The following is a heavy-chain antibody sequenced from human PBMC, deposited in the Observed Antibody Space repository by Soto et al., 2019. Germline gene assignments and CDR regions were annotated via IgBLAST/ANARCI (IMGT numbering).Heavy chain of an antibody. Sequence: EVQLVESGGGLLKPGGSLRLTCAGSGFTFSNAWMSWVRQAPGKGLEWVARIKSKSDGETTDYAAPVKGRFTILRDDSKNTEFLQMNSLKTEDTAVYHCTTGWYCDLWGRGTMVTVSS. CDR3: TTGWYCDL. V-gene: IGHV3-15*01. CDR1: GFTFSNAW. CDR2: IKSKSDGETT. J-gene: IGHJ2*01.